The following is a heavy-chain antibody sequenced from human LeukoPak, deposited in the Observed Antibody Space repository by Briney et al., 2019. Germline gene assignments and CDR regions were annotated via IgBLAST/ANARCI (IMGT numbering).Heavy chain of an antibody. CDR2: IYTSGST. Sequence: PSQTLSLTCTVSGGSISSGSYYWSWIRQRAGKGLEWIGRIYTSGSTNYNPSLKSRVTISVDTSKNQFSLKLSSVTAADTAVYYCARGLATRGRKWFDPWGQGTLVTVSS. CDR1: GGSISSGSYY. D-gene: IGHD3-10*01. V-gene: IGHV4-61*02. CDR3: ARGLATRGRKWFDP. J-gene: IGHJ5*02.